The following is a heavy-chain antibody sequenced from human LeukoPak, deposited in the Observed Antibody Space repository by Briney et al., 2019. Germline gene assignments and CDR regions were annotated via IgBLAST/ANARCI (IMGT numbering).Heavy chain of an antibody. D-gene: IGHD6-19*01. Sequence: PSETLSLTCTVSGGSISSYYWSWIRQPPGMGLQWIGYIYYSGSTNYNPSLKSRVTISVDTSKNQFSLKLSSVTAADTAVYYCATRGYSSGCFDYWGQGTLVTVSS. J-gene: IGHJ4*02. CDR3: ATRGYSSGCFDY. V-gene: IGHV4-59*08. CDR2: IYYSGST. CDR1: GGSISSYY.